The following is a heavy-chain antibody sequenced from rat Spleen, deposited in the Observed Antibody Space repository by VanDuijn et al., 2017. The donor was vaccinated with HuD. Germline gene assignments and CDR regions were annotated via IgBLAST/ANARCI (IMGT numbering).Heavy chain of an antibody. D-gene: IGHD1-1*01. V-gene: IGHV3-3*01. J-gene: IGHJ4*01. CDR2: RNSPGST. Sequence: EVQLQESGPGLVKPSQSLSPTCPATVPSITPAYNWNWIRKFPGNKLEWMGYRNSPGSTDYNPSLKIRISITRDTSKNQFFRQVNAVTTENTATYYCARSTISQFIRDVMDAWDQGSSVTVSS. CDR1: VPSITPAYN. CDR3: ARSTISQFIRDVMDA.